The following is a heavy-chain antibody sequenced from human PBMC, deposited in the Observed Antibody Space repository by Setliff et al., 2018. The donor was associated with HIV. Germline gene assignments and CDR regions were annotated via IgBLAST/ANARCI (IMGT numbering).Heavy chain of an antibody. V-gene: IGHV1-69-2*01. CDR2: VEPQHGET. CDR1: GYTFTDYY. D-gene: IGHD4-17*01. Sequence: ASVKVSCEASGYTFTDYYMHWVQQAPGKGLEWMGRVEPQHGETIFAGKFQGRVTITADTSTDTAYMELSSLRSEGTAVYFCARGTTATDYYYYMDAWGKGTSVTVSS. CDR3: ARGTTATDYYYYMDA. J-gene: IGHJ6*03.